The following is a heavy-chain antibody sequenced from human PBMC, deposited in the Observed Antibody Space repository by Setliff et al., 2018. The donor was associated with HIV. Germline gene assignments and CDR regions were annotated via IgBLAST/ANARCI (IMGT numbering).Heavy chain of an antibody. D-gene: IGHD3-3*01. Sequence: SETLSLTCSVSGGSIGSRSYYWGWIRQPPGKGLEWIGTISYSGNTYYRPSLKSRVTISVDTSKNQFSLRLNSVTAADTAVYYCARQSGYTRGWDIFGVVAGSFDIWGLGTMVTVS. CDR3: ARQSGYTRGWDIFGVVAGSFDI. CDR1: GGSIGSRSYY. J-gene: IGHJ3*02. V-gene: IGHV4-39*01. CDR2: ISYSGNT.